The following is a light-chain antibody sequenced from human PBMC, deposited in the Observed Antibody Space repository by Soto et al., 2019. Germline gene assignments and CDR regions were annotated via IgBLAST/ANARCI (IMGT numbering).Light chain of an antibody. J-gene: IGLJ1*01. Sequence: QSVLPHPRSVSGSPGQSVTISCTGTSSDVVNYNYVSWYQQHPGKAPKLIIYDVTNRPSGVPDRFSGSKSDNTASLTISGLQAEDEADYYCCSYAGTYTYVFGTGTKV. V-gene: IGLV2-11*01. CDR2: DVT. CDR3: CSYAGTYTYV. CDR1: SSDVVNYNY.